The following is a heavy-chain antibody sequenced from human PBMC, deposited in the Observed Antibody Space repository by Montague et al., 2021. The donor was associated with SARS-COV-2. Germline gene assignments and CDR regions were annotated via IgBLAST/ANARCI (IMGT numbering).Heavy chain of an antibody. CDR2: NYYSGST. CDR1: GGSISSGGYY. CDR3: SSTYGGNLGYYYYYMDV. Sequence: TLSLTCTVSGGSISSGGYYCRWIRHHPGKGVEWIGYNYYSGSTYNNPPLKSRVTISVDTSKNQFSLKLSSVTAADTAVYYCSSTYGGNLGYYYYYMDVWGKGTTVTVSS. V-gene: IGHV4-31*03. J-gene: IGHJ6*03. D-gene: IGHD4-23*01.